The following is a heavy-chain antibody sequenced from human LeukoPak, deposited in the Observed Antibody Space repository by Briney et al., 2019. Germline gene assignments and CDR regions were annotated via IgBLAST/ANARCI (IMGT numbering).Heavy chain of an antibody. D-gene: IGHD3-10*01. CDR2: ISGDGSHQ. J-gene: IGHJ4*02. CDR1: GFRFSDYA. Sequence: GGFLRLSCAASGFRFSDYAIHWARQAPGKGLQWLAVISGDGSHQYYRDSVRDRFTISRDNSKSTLYLQINSLRAEDTAVYYCASRNYYLDHWGQGALDTVSS. V-gene: IGHV3-30*03. CDR3: ASRNYYLDH.